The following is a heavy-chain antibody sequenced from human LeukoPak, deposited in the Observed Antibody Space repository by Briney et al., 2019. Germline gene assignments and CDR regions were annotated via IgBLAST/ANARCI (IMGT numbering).Heavy chain of an antibody. Sequence: GGSLRLSCAASGFTFSRFSMNWVRQAPGKGLEWVSYISSSSSTIYYADSVKGRFTISRDNSKNTLYLQMNSLRAEDTAVYYCARRAGAYSHPYDYWGQGTLVTVSS. V-gene: IGHV3-48*01. J-gene: IGHJ4*02. CDR1: GFTFSRFS. CDR2: ISSSSSTI. D-gene: IGHD4/OR15-4a*01. CDR3: ARRAGAYSHPYDY.